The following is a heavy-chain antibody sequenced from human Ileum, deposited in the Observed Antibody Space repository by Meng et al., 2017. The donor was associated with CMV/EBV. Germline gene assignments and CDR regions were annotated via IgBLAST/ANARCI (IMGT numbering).Heavy chain of an antibody. Sequence: FSGYYWSWIRQPPGKGLGWIGEINHSGSTNYNPSLKSRVTISVDTSKNQFSLKLSSVTAADTAVYYCARGQGIKLGIATRGIGYFDLWGRGTLVTVSS. CDR1: FSGYY. J-gene: IGHJ2*01. D-gene: IGHD7-27*01. CDR3: ARGQGIKLGIATRGIGYFDL. V-gene: IGHV4-34*01. CDR2: INHSGST.